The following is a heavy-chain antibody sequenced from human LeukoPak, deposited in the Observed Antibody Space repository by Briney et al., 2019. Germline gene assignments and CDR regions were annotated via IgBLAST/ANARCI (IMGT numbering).Heavy chain of an antibody. D-gene: IGHD3-10*01. Sequence: GGSLRLSCAASGFTFSGSAMHWVRQASGKGLEWVGRIRSKANSYATAYAASVKGRFTISRDDSKNTAYLQMNSLKTEDTAVYYCTRLGLGLDAFDIWGQGTMVTVSS. CDR2: IRSKANSYAT. V-gene: IGHV3-73*01. CDR1: GFTFSGSA. J-gene: IGHJ3*02. CDR3: TRLGLGLDAFDI.